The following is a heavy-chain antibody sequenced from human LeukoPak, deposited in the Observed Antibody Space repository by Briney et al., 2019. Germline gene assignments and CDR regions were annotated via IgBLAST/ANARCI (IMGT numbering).Heavy chain of an antibody. Sequence: SETLSLTCTVSGGSISNYYWSWIRQPPGKGLEWIGYIYYSGSTNYNPSLKSRVTISVDTSKNQFSLKLSSVTAADTAVYYCAREANLDAFDIWGQGTVVTVSS. CDR1: GGSISNYY. V-gene: IGHV4-59*01. J-gene: IGHJ3*02. CDR2: IYYSGST. CDR3: AREANLDAFDI.